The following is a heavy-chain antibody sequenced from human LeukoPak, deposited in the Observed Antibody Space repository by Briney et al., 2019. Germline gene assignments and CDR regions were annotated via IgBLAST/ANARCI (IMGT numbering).Heavy chain of an antibody. CDR1: GFTFSSYW. CDR3: ARVTCGSISCPIDY. CDR2: IKQDESDK. D-gene: IGHD2-2*01. J-gene: IGHJ4*02. Sequence: QPGGSLRLSCVASGFTFSSYWMTWVRQAPGKGLEWVANIKQDESDKYYVDSVKGRFTISRDNAKNSLYLQMNSLRAEDTAVYYCARVTCGSISCPIDYWGQGTLVTVSS. V-gene: IGHV3-7*01.